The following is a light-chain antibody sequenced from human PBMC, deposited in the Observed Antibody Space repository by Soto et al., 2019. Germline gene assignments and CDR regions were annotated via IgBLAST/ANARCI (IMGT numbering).Light chain of an antibody. J-gene: IGKJ1*01. V-gene: IGKV3-15*01. CDR3: QQYNDWPPT. CDR2: GAS. CDR1: QGIGDT. Sequence: EIVMTQSPSTVSVSPGEGVTLSCRASQGIGDTLAWYQQKPGQAPRLLIYGASTRATGIPARFSGSGSGTEFTLSIGSLQSEDFAVYYCQQYNDWPPTFGQGTKVDIK.